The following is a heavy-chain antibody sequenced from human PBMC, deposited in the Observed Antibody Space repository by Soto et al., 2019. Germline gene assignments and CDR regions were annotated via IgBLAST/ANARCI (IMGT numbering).Heavy chain of an antibody. CDR2: INPNSGGT. Sequence: ASVKVSFKASGYTFTGYYMHWVRHAPGQGLEWMGWINPNSGGTNYAQKFQGRVTMTRDTSISTAYMELSRLRSDDTAVYYCARAPNPYSSSSGWFDPWGQGTLVTVSS. CDR1: GYTFTGYY. D-gene: IGHD6-6*01. V-gene: IGHV1-2*02. CDR3: ARAPNPYSSSSGWFDP. J-gene: IGHJ5*02.